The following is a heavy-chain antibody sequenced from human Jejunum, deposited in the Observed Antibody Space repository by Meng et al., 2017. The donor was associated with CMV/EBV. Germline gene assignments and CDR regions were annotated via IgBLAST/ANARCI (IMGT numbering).Heavy chain of an antibody. CDR1: GYSLMDFW. Sequence: SGYSLMDFWIGWVRQMPGKGLEWMGLLYPGDSDTRYNPTFQGQVTMSADKSISTVYLQWSSLRASDTGIYYCATQTGLGNDAFDIWGQGTMVTVSS. CDR2: LYPGDSDT. V-gene: IGHV5-51*01. J-gene: IGHJ3*02. CDR3: ATQTGLGNDAFDI. D-gene: IGHD3/OR15-3a*01.